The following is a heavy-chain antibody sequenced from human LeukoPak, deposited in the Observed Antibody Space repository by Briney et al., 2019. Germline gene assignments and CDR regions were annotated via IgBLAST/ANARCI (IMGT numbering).Heavy chain of an antibody. Sequence: GGSLRLSCATSGFTFTNYAMNWVRQAPGKGLEWVSAVTGPGDTTCYADSVKGRFFMSREDSKTTVYLQRKSLRAEDTAIYYCAKGAEIDLWGQGTLVTVSS. J-gene: IGHJ5*02. V-gene: IGHV3-23*01. D-gene: IGHD3-16*01. CDR3: AKGAEIDL. CDR1: GFTFTNYA. CDR2: VTGPGDTT.